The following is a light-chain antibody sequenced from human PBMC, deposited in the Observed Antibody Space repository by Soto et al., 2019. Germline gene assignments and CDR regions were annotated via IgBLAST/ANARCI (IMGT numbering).Light chain of an antibody. CDR2: DVS. V-gene: IGLV2-11*01. J-gene: IGLJ3*02. CDR1: SSDVGGYNF. Sequence: QSALTQPRSVSGSPGQSVTISCTGTSSDVGGYNFVSWYQHHPGKAPKLMIYDVSKRPSGVPDRFSGSKSGSTASLTISGLQAEDEADYYCCSYGGSYTLVFGGGTKLTVL. CDR3: CSYGGSYTLV.